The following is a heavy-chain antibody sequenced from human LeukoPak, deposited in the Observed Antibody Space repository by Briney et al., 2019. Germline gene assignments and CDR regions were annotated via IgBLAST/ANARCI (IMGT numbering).Heavy chain of an antibody. CDR1: GGSISSDY. V-gene: IGHV4-59*08. CDR2: VYYSGTT. CDR3: ARHSSAMFTY. D-gene: IGHD5-18*01. Sequence: SETLSLTCTVSGGSISSDYWSWIRQSPEEGLEWVGYVYYSGTTYYNPSLTSQVTISVDTLKIQFSLKLTSVTAADTAVYYCARHSSAMFTYWGQGTRVTVSS. J-gene: IGHJ4*02.